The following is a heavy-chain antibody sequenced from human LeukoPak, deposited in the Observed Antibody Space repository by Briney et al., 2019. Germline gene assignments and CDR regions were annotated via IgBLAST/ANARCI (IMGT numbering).Heavy chain of an antibody. CDR2: ISYSGST. Sequence: SETLSLTCTVSGGSISSGVYYWSWIRQHPGKGPEWIGYISYSGSTDYNPSLRSRLTISRDTSKNQFSLKLSSVTAADTAVYYCARWQPQELGIDSWGQGILVTVSS. CDR1: GGSISSGVYY. J-gene: IGHJ5*01. V-gene: IGHV4-31*03. CDR3: ARWQPQELGIDS. D-gene: IGHD6-13*01.